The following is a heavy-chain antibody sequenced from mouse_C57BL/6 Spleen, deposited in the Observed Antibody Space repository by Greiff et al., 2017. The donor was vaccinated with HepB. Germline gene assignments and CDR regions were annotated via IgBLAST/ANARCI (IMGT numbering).Heavy chain of an antibody. CDR3: ARRGTVVNSWFDY. CDR2: INPNNGGT. J-gene: IGHJ2*01. Sequence: EVQLQQSGPELVKPGASVKISCKASGYTFTDYYMNWVKQSHGKSLEWIGDINPNNGGTSYNQKFKGKATLTVDKSSSTAYMELRSLTSEDSAVYYCARRGTVVNSWFDYWGQGTTLTVSA. CDR1: GYTFTDYY. D-gene: IGHD1-1*01. V-gene: IGHV1-26*01.